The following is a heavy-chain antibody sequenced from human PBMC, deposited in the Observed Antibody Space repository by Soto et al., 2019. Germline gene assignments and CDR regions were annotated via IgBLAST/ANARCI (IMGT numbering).Heavy chain of an antibody. D-gene: IGHD3-22*01. J-gene: IGHJ3*02. Sequence: PGGSLRLSCAASGFTFSSYSMNWVRQAPGKGLEWVSYISSSSSPIYYADSVKGRFTISRDNAKNSLYLQMNSLRAEDTAVYYCARDSGYYDSSGGDAFDIWGQGTMVTVSS. CDR1: GFTFSSYS. CDR2: ISSSSSPI. CDR3: ARDSGYYDSSGGDAFDI. V-gene: IGHV3-48*01.